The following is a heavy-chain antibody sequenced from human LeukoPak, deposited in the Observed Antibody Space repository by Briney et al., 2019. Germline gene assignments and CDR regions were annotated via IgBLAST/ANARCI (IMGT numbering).Heavy chain of an antibody. CDR1: GFTFSSYG. CDR3: AKDMCSSTSCYRAFDY. CDR2: ISYDGSNK. J-gene: IGHJ4*02. V-gene: IGHV3-30*18. D-gene: IGHD2-2*01. Sequence: GRSLRVSCAASGFTFSSYGMHWVRQAPGKGLEWVAVISYDGSNKYYADSVKGRFTISRDNSKNTLYLQMNSLRAEDTAVYYCAKDMCSSTSCYRAFDYWGQGTLVTVSS.